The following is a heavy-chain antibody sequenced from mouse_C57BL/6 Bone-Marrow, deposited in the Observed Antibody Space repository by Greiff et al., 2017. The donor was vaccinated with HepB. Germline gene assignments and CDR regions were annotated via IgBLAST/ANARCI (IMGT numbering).Heavy chain of an antibody. CDR1: GYTFTDYE. V-gene: IGHV1-15*01. D-gene: IGHD1-1*01. J-gene: IGHJ2*01. Sequence: QVQLQQSGAELVRPGASVTLSCKASGYTFTDYEMHWVKQTPVHGLEWIGAIDPETGGTAYNQKFKGKALLTADKSSSTAYMELRSLTSEDSAVYYCTRRAHYYGSRKWGQGTTLTVSS. CDR3: TRRAHYYGSRK. CDR2: IDPETGGT.